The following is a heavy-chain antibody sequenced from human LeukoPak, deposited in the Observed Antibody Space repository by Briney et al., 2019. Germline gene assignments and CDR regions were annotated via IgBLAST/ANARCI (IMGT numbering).Heavy chain of an antibody. CDR2: ISGSGGST. D-gene: IGHD2-15*01. CDR3: ARDLGSGGSCYRN. CDR1: GFTFSSYA. J-gene: IGHJ4*02. V-gene: IGHV3-23*01. Sequence: GGSLRLSCAASGFTFSSYAMSWVRQAPGKGLEWVSAISGSGGSTYYADSVKGRFTISRDNAKNTLYLQMNSLRAEDTAVYSCARDLGSGGSCYRNWGQGTLVTVSS.